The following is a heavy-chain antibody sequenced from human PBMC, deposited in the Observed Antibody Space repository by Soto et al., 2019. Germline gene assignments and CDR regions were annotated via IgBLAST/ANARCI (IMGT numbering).Heavy chain of an antibody. CDR1: GGSISSYY. V-gene: IGHV4-59*01. CDR2: IYYSGST. J-gene: IGHJ6*02. CDR3: ARTRIAPRGMDV. Sequence: SETLSLTCTVSGGSISSYYWGWIRQPPGKGLEWIGYIYYSGSTNYNPSLKSRVTISVDTPKNQFSLKLSSVTAADTAVYYCARTRIAPRGMDVWGQGTTVTVSS. D-gene: IGHD6-13*01.